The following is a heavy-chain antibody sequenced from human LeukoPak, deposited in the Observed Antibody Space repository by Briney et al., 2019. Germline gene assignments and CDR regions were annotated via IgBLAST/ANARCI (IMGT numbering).Heavy chain of an antibody. CDR2: INSDGIWI. Sequence: PGGSLRLSCAASGFTFSRYSMNWLRQAPGKGLEGVASINSDGIWIYYADSLRGRFTISRDNAKNSLYLQMNSLRADDTAVYYCARDRCSGGGCYYYYMDVWGKGTTVTISS. J-gene: IGHJ6*03. CDR3: ARDRCSGGGCYYYYMDV. V-gene: IGHV3-21*04. D-gene: IGHD2-15*01. CDR1: GFTFSRYS.